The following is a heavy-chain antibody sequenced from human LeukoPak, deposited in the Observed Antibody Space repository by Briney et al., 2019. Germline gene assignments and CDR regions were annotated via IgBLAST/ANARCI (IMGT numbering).Heavy chain of an antibody. V-gene: IGHV1-58*02. CDR3: AAERYSYGCCWFDT. J-gene: IGHJ5*02. Sequence: TSVKVSCKTSGFTFSSSAIQWVRQARGQRLEWLGWIVVGTLDIKYAQKFQGRVTIARDMSTSTAYMELSNLRSDDTAVYYCAAERYSYGCCWFDTWGQGTLVTVSS. CDR2: IVVGTLDI. CDR1: GFTFSSSA. D-gene: IGHD6-25*01.